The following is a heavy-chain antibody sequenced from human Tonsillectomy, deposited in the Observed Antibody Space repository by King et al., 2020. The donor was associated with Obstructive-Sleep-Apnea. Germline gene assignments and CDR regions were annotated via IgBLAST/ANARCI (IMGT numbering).Heavy chain of an antibody. J-gene: IGHJ6*02. CDR3: ARHGDHGNMDV. V-gene: IGHV4-34*01. D-gene: IGHD4-17*01. CDR1: VGSFSGYY. CDR2: INHRGST. Sequence: VQLQQWGAGLLKPSETLSLTCAVYVGSFSGYYWSWIRQPPGKGLEWIGEINHRGSTNYNPSLKSRVTISVDTSKNQFSLKLSSVTAADTAVYYCARHGDHGNMDVWGQGTTVTVSS.